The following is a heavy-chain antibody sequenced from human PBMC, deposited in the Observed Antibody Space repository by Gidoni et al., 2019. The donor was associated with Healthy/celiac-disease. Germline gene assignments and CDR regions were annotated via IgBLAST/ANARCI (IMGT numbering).Heavy chain of an antibody. D-gene: IGHD2-2*01. CDR1: GLTCSSYA. CDR2: ISGSGGST. CDR3: AKSHCSSTSCYGWFDP. V-gene: IGHV3-23*01. J-gene: IGHJ5*02. Sequence: EVQRLESGGGLVQPGGSLRLSCAASGLTCSSYAMSWVRQAPGKGLEWVSAISGSGGSTYYADSVKGRFTISRDNSKNTLYLQMNSLRAEDTAVYYCAKSHCSSTSCYGWFDPWGQGTLVTVSS.